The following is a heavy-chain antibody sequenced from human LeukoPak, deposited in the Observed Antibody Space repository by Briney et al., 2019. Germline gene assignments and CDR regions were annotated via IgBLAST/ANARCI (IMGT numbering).Heavy chain of an antibody. Sequence: GESLKISCKGSGYSFPNYWIGWVRQMPGQGLGWMGIIYPGDSDTSYSPSFQGQVTISADKSISTAYLQWSSLKASDTAMYYCARSRGTMITSDAFDIWGQGTMVTVSS. V-gene: IGHV5-51*01. D-gene: IGHD3-22*01. J-gene: IGHJ3*02. CDR2: IYPGDSDT. CDR1: GYSFPNYW. CDR3: ARSRGTMITSDAFDI.